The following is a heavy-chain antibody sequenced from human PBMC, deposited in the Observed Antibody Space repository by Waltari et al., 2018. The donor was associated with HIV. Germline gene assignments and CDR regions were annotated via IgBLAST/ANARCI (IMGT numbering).Heavy chain of an antibody. V-gene: IGHV3-74*01. D-gene: IGHD3-16*01. CDR2: ISTDGSDT. Sequence: EVQLVASGGDLVQPGGSLRLSCAASGFNFRSLWMHWIRQIPGKGLVWVSHISTDGSDTSYLESVKGRFTISRDNAKNTLYLQMNSLRVEDTAIYYCTRDLSTYGHEFDYWGQGTLVTVAS. CDR1: GFNFRSLW. CDR3: TRDLSTYGHEFDY. J-gene: IGHJ4*02.